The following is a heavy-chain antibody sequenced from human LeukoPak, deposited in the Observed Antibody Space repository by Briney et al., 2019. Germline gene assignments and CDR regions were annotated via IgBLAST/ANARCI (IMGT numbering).Heavy chain of an antibody. CDR3: AKGKGLSYYGSGSLSRGGMDV. Sequence: GGSLRLSCAASGFTVSSNYMSWVRQAPGKGLEWVSGISWNSGSIGYADSVKGRFTISRDNAKNSLYLQMNSLRAEDTALYYCAKGKGLSYYGSGSLSRGGMDVWGQGTTVTVSS. CDR2: ISWNSGSI. D-gene: IGHD3-10*01. J-gene: IGHJ6*02. CDR1: GFTVSSNY. V-gene: IGHV3-9*01.